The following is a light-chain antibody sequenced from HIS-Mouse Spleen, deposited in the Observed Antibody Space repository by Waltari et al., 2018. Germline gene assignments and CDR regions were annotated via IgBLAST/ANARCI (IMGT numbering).Light chain of an antibody. Sequence: QSALTQPRSVSGSPGQAVTISCTGNSSDVGGYNYVSWYQQHPGKAPKLMIYDVSNRPSGVSNRFSGSKSGNTASLTISGLQAEDEADYYCSSYTSSSFNVVFGGGTK. CDR3: SSYTSSSFNVV. CDR2: DVS. J-gene: IGLJ2*01. V-gene: IGLV2-14*01. CDR1: SSDVGGYNY.